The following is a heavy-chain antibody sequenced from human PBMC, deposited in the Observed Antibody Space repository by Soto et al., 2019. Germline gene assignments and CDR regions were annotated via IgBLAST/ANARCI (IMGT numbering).Heavy chain of an antibody. V-gene: IGHV1-69*13. CDR1: GGNFSSYA. J-gene: IGHJ6*02. D-gene: IGHD7-27*01. Sequence: ASVKVSCKASGGNFSSYAISWVRQAPGQGLEWMGGIIPIFGTANYAQKFQGRVTITADESTSTAYMELSSLRSEDTAVYYCARGPASLTNGGDYYYGMDVWGQGTTVTVSS. CDR2: IIPIFGTA. CDR3: ARGPASLTNGGDYYYGMDV.